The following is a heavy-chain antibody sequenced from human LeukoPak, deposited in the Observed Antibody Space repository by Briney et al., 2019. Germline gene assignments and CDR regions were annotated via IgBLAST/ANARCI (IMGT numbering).Heavy chain of an antibody. Sequence: SETLSLTXTVSGGSISSSSYYWGWIRQPPGKGLEWIGSIYYSGSTYYNPSLKSRVTISVDTSKNQFSLKLSSVTAADTAVYYCATELVYGSGSLPYCYMDVWGKETTVTVSS. D-gene: IGHD3-10*01. CDR2: IYYSGST. V-gene: IGHV4-39*02. CDR3: ATELVYGSGSLPYCYMDV. J-gene: IGHJ6*03. CDR1: GGSISSSSYY.